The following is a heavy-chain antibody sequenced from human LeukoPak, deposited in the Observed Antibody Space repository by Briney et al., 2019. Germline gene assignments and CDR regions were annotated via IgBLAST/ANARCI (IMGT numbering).Heavy chain of an antibody. D-gene: IGHD3-3*02. V-gene: IGHV3-30*02. J-gene: IGHJ6*04. CDR1: GYIFIGYG. CDR3: AKEGAASWDVDV. CDR2: IRPDGHNK. Sequence: GGSLRLSCAASGYIFIGYGMHWVRQAPGKGPEWVAFIRPDGHNKYYADSVKGRFMISRDNSKNTVDLQMNSLRGDDTAMYYCAKEGAASWDVDVWGKGTTVTVSS.